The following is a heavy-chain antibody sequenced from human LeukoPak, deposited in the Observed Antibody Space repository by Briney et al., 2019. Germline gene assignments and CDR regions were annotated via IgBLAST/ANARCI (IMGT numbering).Heavy chain of an antibody. D-gene: IGHD3-3*01. CDR3: ARDRPTIGTFDY. Sequence: ASVKVSCKASGYTFTGYYMHWVRQAPGQGLEWMGIINPSGGSTSYAQKFQGRVTMTRDTSTSTVYMELSSLRSEDTAVYYCARDRPTIGTFDYWGQGTLVTVSS. CDR1: GYTFTGYY. J-gene: IGHJ4*02. CDR2: INPSGGST. V-gene: IGHV1-46*01.